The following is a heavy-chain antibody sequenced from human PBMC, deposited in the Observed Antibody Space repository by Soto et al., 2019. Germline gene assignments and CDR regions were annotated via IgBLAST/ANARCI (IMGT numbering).Heavy chain of an antibody. CDR1: GFTFSSYA. Sequence: GGSLRLSCAASGFTFSSYAMSWVRQAPGKGLEWVSAISGSGGSTYYADSVKGRFTISRDNSKNTLYLQMNSLRAEDTAVYYCANSFPKYYYDSSGYFDYWGQGTLVTVSS. CDR2: ISGSGGST. V-gene: IGHV3-23*01. CDR3: ANSFPKYYYDSSGYFDY. J-gene: IGHJ4*02. D-gene: IGHD3-22*01.